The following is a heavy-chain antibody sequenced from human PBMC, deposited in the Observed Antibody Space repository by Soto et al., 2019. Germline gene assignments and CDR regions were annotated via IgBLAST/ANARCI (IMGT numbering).Heavy chain of an antibody. D-gene: IGHD6-19*01. CDR3: TPSGWPYYFDY. J-gene: IGHJ4*02. CDR1: GFTFSGSA. Sequence: PGGSLRLSCAASGFTFSGSAMHWVRQASGKGLERVGRIRSKANSYATAYAASVKGRFTISRDDSKNTAYLQMSSLKTEDTAVYYCTPSGWPYYFDYWGQGTLVTVSS. CDR2: IRSKANSYAT. V-gene: IGHV3-73*01.